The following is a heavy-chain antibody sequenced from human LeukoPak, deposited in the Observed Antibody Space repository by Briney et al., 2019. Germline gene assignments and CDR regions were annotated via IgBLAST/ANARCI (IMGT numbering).Heavy chain of an antibody. V-gene: IGHV3-15*01. CDR3: TTAAGNGVYFDY. D-gene: IGHD6-13*01. CDR2: IKSKTDGGTT. CDR1: GFTFSNAW. Sequence: PGGSLRLSCAASGFTFSNAWMSWVRQAPGKGLEWVGRIKSKTDGGTTDYAAPVKGRFTISRDDSKNTLYLQMNSLKTEDTAVYYCTTAAGNGVYFDYWGQGTLVTVSS. J-gene: IGHJ4*02.